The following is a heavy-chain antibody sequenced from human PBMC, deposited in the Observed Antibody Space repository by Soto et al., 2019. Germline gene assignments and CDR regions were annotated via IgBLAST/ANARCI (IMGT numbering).Heavy chain of an antibody. CDR3: AREARDRETGLVPAAIAGMDV. CDR1: GGTFSRYS. CDR2: IIPIFGIA. D-gene: IGHD2-2*01. V-gene: IGHV1-69*08. Sequence: QVQLVQSGAEVKKPGSSVKVSCKSSGGTFSRYSITWVRQAPGHGLEWIGRIIPIFGIASYAQKFQGRVTITEDESTITAYMELSSLRSDDTAVYYCAREARDRETGLVPAAIAGMDVWGQGTTVTVSS. J-gene: IGHJ6*02.